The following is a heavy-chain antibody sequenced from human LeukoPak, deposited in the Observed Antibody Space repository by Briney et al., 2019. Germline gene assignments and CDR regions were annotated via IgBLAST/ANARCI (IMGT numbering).Heavy chain of an antibody. CDR1: GGAISSYH. CDR3: ARVGDYALKD. J-gene: IGHJ4*02. CDR2: IYTSGST. V-gene: IGHV4-4*07. Sequence: SETPSLTCTVSGGAISSYHWSWIRQPAGKGLEWIGRIYTSGSTNYNPSLKSRVTMSVDTSKNQFSLNLSSVTAADTAVYYCARVGDYALKDWGQGTLVTVSS. D-gene: IGHD3-16*01.